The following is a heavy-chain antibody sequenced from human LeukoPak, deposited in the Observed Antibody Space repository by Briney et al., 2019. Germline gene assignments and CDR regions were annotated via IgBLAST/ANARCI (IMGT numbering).Heavy chain of an antibody. D-gene: IGHD3-22*01. CDR2: IYYSGST. CDR3: ARGLNYDSSGYYSLDWYFDL. CDR1: GGPISSYY. Sequence: SETLSLTCTVSGGPISSYYWSWIRQHPGKGLEWIGYIYYSGSTYYNPSLKSRVTISVDTSKNQFSLKLSSVTAADTAVYYCARGLNYDSSGYYSLDWYFDLWGRGTLVTVSS. J-gene: IGHJ2*01. V-gene: IGHV4-59*06.